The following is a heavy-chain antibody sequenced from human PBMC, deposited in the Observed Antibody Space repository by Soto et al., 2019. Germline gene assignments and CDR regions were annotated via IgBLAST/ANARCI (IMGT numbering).Heavy chain of an antibody. Sequence: GGSLRLSCAASGFTFRDYYMSWIRQAPGKGLEWVSYISSSRSYTNYADSVKGRFTISRDNAKNSLYLQMNSLRAEDTAVYYCARDADILTGSDAFDIWGQGTMVTVSS. D-gene: IGHD3-9*01. J-gene: IGHJ3*02. CDR2: ISSSRSYT. CDR1: GFTFRDYY. V-gene: IGHV3-11*05. CDR3: ARDADILTGSDAFDI.